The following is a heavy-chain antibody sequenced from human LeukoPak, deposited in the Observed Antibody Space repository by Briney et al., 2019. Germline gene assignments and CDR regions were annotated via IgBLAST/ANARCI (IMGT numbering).Heavy chain of an antibody. CDR3: ARLAALDI. J-gene: IGHJ3*02. CDR1: GYRFTSYW. V-gene: IGHV5-51*01. Sequence: GESLKLSCTGSGYRFTSYWIAWVRQMPGKGLEWMGIIYPGDSDTRYSPSFQGQVTISADKSISTTYLQWSSLRASDTAMYYSARLAALDIWGQGTMVTVSS. CDR2: IYPGDSDT.